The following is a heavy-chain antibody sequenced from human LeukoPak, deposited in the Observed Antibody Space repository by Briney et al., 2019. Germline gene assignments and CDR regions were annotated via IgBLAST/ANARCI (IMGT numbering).Heavy chain of an antibody. CDR3: ARGPKSYDFWSDYPALGNHKVHPDY. CDR2: ISSSSSYI. V-gene: IGHV3-21*01. CDR1: GFTFSSYS. Sequence: PGGSLRLSCAASGFTFSSYSMNWVRQAPGKGLEWVSSISSSSSYIYYADSVKGRFTISRDNAKNSLYLQMNSLRAEDTAVYYCARGPKSYDFWSDYPALGNHKVHPDYWGQGTLVTVSS. D-gene: IGHD3-3*01. J-gene: IGHJ4*02.